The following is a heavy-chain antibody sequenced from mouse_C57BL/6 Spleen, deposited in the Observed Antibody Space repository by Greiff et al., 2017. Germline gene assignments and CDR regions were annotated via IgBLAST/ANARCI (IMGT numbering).Heavy chain of an antibody. D-gene: IGHD2-2*01. CDR2: IYPGSGNT. CDR1: GYTFTDYY. V-gene: IGHV1-76*01. CDR3: AREGSTMVTTNFDY. Sequence: VKLMESGAELVRPGASVKLSCKASGYTFTDYYINWVKQRPGQGLEWIARIYPGSGNTYYNEKFKGKATLTAEKSSSTAYMQLSSLTSEDSAVYFCAREGSTMVTTNFDYWAKAPLSQSPQ. J-gene: IGHJ2*01.